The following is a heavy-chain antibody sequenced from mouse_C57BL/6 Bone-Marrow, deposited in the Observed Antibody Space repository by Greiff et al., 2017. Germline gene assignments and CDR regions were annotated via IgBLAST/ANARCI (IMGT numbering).Heavy chain of an antibody. CDR1: GYSITSGYD. J-gene: IGHJ4*01. V-gene: IGHV3-1*01. CDR3: ARSYYYGSSSLYAMDY. CDR2: ISYSGST. Sequence: VQLQQSGPGMVKPSQSLSLTCTVTGYSITSGYDWHWIRHFPGNKLEWMGYISYSGSTNYNPSLKSRISITHDTSKNHFFLKLISVTTEDTAAYYGARSYYYGSSSLYAMDYWGQGTSVTVSS. D-gene: IGHD1-1*01.